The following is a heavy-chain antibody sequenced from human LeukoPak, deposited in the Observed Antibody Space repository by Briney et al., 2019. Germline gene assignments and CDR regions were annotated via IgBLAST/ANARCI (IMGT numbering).Heavy chain of an antibody. V-gene: IGHV3-74*01. CDR3: ARESGSLTYYFDY. D-gene: IGHD3-10*01. Sequence: GGSLRLSCSASGFTSSNYWMHWVRQAPGKGLVWVSRINTDGSSTSYADSVKGRFTISRDNAKNTLYLQMNSLRAEDTAVYYCARESGSLTYYFDYWGQGTLVTVSS. CDR2: INTDGSST. J-gene: IGHJ4*02. CDR1: GFTSSNYW.